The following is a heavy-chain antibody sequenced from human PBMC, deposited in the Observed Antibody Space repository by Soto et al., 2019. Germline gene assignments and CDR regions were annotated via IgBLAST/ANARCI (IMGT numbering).Heavy chain of an antibody. CDR3: ARGGGGLDY. Sequence: QVQLVQSGAEVKKPGASVKVSCKASGYILTNSYMHWVRQAPGQGLEWMGLINPTSGVTTYTQKCLGRVTMTRDTSTSTLYMELSSLTSEDTAIYYCARGGGGLDYWGQGTLVTVSS. V-gene: IGHV1-46*01. J-gene: IGHJ4*02. D-gene: IGHD3-10*01. CDR2: INPTSGVT. CDR1: GYILTNSY.